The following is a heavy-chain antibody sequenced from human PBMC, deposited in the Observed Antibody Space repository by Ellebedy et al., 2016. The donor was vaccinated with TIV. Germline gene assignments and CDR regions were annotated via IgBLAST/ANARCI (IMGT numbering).Heavy chain of an antibody. D-gene: IGHD3-16*02. CDR1: GGSFSGYY. V-gene: IGHV4-34*01. CDR3: ARVTSGIGNYRDY. CDR2: INHSGST. Sequence: SETLSLTXAVYGGSFSGYYWSWIRQPPGKGLEWIGEINHSGSTNYNPSLKSRVTISVDTSKNQFSLKLSSVTAADTAVYYCARVTSGIGNYRDYWGQGTLVTVSS. J-gene: IGHJ4*02.